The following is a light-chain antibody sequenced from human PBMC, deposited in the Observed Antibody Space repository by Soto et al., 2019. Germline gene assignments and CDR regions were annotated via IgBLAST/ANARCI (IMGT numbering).Light chain of an antibody. CDR1: SGHSSYA. Sequence: QSVLTQSPSASASLGASVKLTCTLSSGHSSYAIAWHQQQPEKGPRYLMKVDSDGSHSKGDGIPDRFSGSSSGAERYLTTSSLQSEDEADYYCQTWGTGILVFGGGTQLTVL. V-gene: IGLV4-69*01. CDR3: QTWGTGILV. J-gene: IGLJ3*02. CDR2: VDSDGSH.